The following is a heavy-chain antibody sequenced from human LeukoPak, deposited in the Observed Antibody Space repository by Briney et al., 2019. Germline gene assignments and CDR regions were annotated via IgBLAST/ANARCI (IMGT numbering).Heavy chain of an antibody. Sequence: SETLSLTCAVYGGSFSGYYWSWIRQPPGKGLEWIGEINHSGSTNYNPSLKSRVTISVDTSKKQFSLKLSSVTAADTAVYYCARRVGRWFGERAYYYNYMDVWDKGTTVTISS. CDR3: ARRVGRWFGERAYYYNYMDV. D-gene: IGHD3-10*01. J-gene: IGHJ6*03. CDR2: INHSGST. CDR1: GGSFSGYY. V-gene: IGHV4-34*01.